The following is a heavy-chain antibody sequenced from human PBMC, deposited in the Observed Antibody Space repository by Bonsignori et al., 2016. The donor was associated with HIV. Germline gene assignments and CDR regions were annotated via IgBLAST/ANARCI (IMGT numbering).Heavy chain of an antibody. J-gene: IGHJ4*02. CDR3: AKDHEPLGLQVGAIAY. CDR2: IRFDESNK. Sequence: WIRQPPGKGLEWVAFIRFDESNKYYADSVKGRFTISRDNSKSTLYLQMNSLRPEDTAVYYCAKDHEPLGLQVGAIAYWGQGTLVTVSS. D-gene: IGHD1-26*01. V-gene: IGHV3-30*02.